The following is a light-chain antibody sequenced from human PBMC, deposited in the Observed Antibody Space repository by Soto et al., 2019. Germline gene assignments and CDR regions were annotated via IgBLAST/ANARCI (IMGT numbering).Light chain of an antibody. CDR3: QTWGTWQV. Sequence: QLVLTQSPSASASLGASVKLTCTLSSGHNSYSIAWHQQQPEKGPRYLMKLNSDGSHTKGDGIPDRFSGSSSGAERYLTISSLQSEDEADYYCQTWGTWQVFGGGTKLTVL. J-gene: IGLJ2*01. CDR2: LNSDGSH. CDR1: SGHNSYS. V-gene: IGLV4-69*01.